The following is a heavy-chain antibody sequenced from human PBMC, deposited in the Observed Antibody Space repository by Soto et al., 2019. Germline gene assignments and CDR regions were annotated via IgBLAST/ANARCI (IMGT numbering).Heavy chain of an antibody. CDR3: ARGVGGSGLNWFDP. Sequence: QVQLQESGPGLVKPSETLSLTCTFSGSSIIGYYWTWIRQPPERGLEWIGYIHYSGSANYNPSLNSRLTMSVDRSKSQFSMKLASVTAADTAVYYCARGVGGSGLNWFDPWGQGTLVTVSS. D-gene: IGHD6-19*01. J-gene: IGHJ5*02. CDR1: GSSIIGYY. CDR2: IHYSGSA. V-gene: IGHV4-59*12.